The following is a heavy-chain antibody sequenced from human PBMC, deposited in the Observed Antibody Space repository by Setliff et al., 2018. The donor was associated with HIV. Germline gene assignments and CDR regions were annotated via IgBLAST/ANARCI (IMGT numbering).Heavy chain of an antibody. D-gene: IGHD2-8*01. CDR3: ARDSANGKTANLNYLDV. CDR1: GGSFTGYY. CDR2: IYHSGST. V-gene: IGHV4-34*09. J-gene: IGHJ6*03. Sequence: SETLSLTCAVSGGSFTGYYWSWIRQTPGKGLEWIGYIYHSGSTDSNPSLQSRFRISVDTSKNQFSLRLNSVTAADTAVYYCARDSANGKTANLNYLDVWGKGTTVTVSS.